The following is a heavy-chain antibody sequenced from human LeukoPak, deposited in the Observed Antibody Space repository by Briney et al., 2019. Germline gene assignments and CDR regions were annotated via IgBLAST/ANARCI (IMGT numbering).Heavy chain of an antibody. J-gene: IGHJ4*02. Sequence: SETLSLTCTVSGGSISSGGYYWSWIRQPPGKGLEWIGYIYHSGSTYYNPSLKSRVTISVDRSKNQFSLKLSSVTAADTAVYYCARGGSSNWTPFDYWGQGTLVTFSS. D-gene: IGHD6-13*01. CDR3: ARGGSSNWTPFDY. CDR1: GGSISSGGYY. CDR2: IYHSGST. V-gene: IGHV4-30-2*01.